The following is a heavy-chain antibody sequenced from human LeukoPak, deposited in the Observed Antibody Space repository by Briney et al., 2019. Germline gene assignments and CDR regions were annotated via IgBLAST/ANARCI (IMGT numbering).Heavy chain of an antibody. CDR1: GYTFTSYD. J-gene: IGHJ5*02. CDR2: MNPNSGNT. CDR3: ARDTKDIVVVPAATWGIGWFDP. Sequence: ASVKVSCKASGYTFTSYDINWVRQATGQGLEWMGWMNPNSGNTGYAQKFQGRVTITADKSTSTAYMELSSLRSEDTAVYYCARDTKDIVVVPAATWGIGWFDPWGQGTLVTVSS. V-gene: IGHV1-8*01. D-gene: IGHD2-2*01.